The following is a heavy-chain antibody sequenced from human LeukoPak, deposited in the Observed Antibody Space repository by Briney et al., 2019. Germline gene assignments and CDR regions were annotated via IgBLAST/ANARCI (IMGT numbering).Heavy chain of an antibody. CDR3: ARWSHVSGRWFLDN. J-gene: IGHJ4*02. CDR1: GFRLDNYW. V-gene: IGHV3-7*05. CDR2: IHEDGSKI. D-gene: IGHD3-10*01. Sequence: GGSLRLSCEASGFRLDNYWMTWVRQAPGKGLEWVADIHEDGSKIYSLDSVKGRFTISRDNAKNSLSLQLNTLRAEDTAVYYCARWSHVSGRWFLDNWGRGTLVSVSS.